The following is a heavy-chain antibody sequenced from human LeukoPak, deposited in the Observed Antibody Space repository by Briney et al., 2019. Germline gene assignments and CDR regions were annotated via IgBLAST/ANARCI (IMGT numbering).Heavy chain of an antibody. CDR1: GGSFSGYY. V-gene: IGHV4-34*01. Sequence: SETLSLTCAVYGGSFSGYYWSWIRQPPGKGVEWIGEINHSGSTNYNPSLKSRVTISVDTSKNQFSLKLSSVTAADTAVYYCARSGYSSGWYRYYGMDVWGQGTTVTVSS. CDR2: INHSGST. CDR3: ARSGYSSGWYRYYGMDV. J-gene: IGHJ6*02. D-gene: IGHD6-19*01.